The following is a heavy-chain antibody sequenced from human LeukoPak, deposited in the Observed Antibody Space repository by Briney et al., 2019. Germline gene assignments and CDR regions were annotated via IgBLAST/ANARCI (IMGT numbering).Heavy chain of an antibody. V-gene: IGHV3-23*01. D-gene: IGHD5-24*01. J-gene: IGHJ5*02. CDR1: GFTFSTYA. Sequence: GGSLRLSCAVSGFTFSTYATSWVRQAPGKGLEWVSVISGSGDNTYYADSVKGRFTISRDNFKNTLYLQMNSLRAEDTALYYCTKRPSTDGYNSWGQGTLVTVSS. CDR3: TKRPSTDGYNS. CDR2: ISGSGDNT.